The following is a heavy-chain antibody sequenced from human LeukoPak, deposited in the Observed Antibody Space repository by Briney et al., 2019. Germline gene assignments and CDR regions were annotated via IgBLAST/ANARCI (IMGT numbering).Heavy chain of an antibody. Sequence: PGGSLRLSCAASGFTFSSYCMSWVRQAPGKGLEWVANIKQYGSNKYYADSVKGRFTISRDNSKNTLYLQMNSLRAEDTAVYYCAKDRGGSSELGDAFDVWGQGTMVRVSS. CDR3: AKDRGGSSELGDAFDV. J-gene: IGHJ3*01. CDR2: IKQYGSNK. V-gene: IGHV3-7*03. D-gene: IGHD1-26*01. CDR1: GFTFSSYC.